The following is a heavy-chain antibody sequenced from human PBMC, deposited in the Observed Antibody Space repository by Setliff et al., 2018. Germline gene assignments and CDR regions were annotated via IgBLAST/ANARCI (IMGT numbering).Heavy chain of an antibody. Sequence: SETLSLTCTVSGGSISSSSYDWGWIRQPPGKGLEWIGSIYYSGRTYYKPSLKSRVTISVDTSKNQFSLKLSSVTAADTAVYYCARHPHYDSSGYRDYWGQGTLVTVSS. CDR1: GGSISSSSYD. CDR2: IYYSGRT. V-gene: IGHV4-39*07. J-gene: IGHJ4*02. D-gene: IGHD3-22*01. CDR3: ARHPHYDSSGYRDY.